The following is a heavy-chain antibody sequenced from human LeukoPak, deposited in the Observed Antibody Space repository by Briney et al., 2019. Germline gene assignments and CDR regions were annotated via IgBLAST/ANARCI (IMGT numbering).Heavy chain of an antibody. CDR3: ARSTYCGGDCYPALGY. D-gene: IGHD2-21*02. CDR2: ISYDGSNK. CDR1: GFTFSSYA. V-gene: IGHV3-30-3*01. Sequence: GGSLRLSCAASGFTFSSYAMHWVRQAPGKGLEWVAVISYDGSNKYYADSVKGRFTISRDNSKNTLYLQMNSLRAEDTAVYYCARSTYCGGDCYPALGYWGQGTPVTVSS. J-gene: IGHJ4*02.